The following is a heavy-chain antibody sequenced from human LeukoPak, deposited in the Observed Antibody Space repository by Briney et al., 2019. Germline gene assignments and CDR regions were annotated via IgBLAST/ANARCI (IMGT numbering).Heavy chain of an antibody. J-gene: IGHJ4*02. Sequence: SETLSLTCAVYGGSFRDSYWSWIRQPPRKGLEWIGEINHSGRTNYNPSLKSRVTISVETSKNHYSLKLSSVTAGDTAVYYCARGWSGTLFDYWGQGTLVTVSS. V-gene: IGHV4-34*01. CDR1: GGSFRDSY. D-gene: IGHD3-3*01. CDR3: ARGWSGTLFDY. CDR2: INHSGRT.